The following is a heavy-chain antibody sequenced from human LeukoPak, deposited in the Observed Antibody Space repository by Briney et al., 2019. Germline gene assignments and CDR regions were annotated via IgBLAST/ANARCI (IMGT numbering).Heavy chain of an antibody. D-gene: IGHD4-23*01. V-gene: IGHV4-59*01. CDR2: IYYSGST. J-gene: IGHJ4*02. Sequence: SETLSLTCTVSGGSISSYYWSWIRQPPGKGLEWIGYIYYSGSTNYNPSLKSRVTISVDTSKNQFSLKLSSVTAADTAVYYCARVDGVRWYPLDYWGQGTLVTVSS. CDR3: ARVDGVRWYPLDY. CDR1: GGSISSYY.